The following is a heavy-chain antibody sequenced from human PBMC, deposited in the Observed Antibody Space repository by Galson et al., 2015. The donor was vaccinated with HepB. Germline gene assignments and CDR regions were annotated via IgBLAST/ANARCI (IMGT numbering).Heavy chain of an antibody. J-gene: IGHJ3*02. CDR3: ARAAFDAFDI. V-gene: IGHV1-46*01. CDR2: INPSGGST. CDR1: GYTFTSYY. Sequence: SVKVSCKASGYTFTSYYMHWVRQAPGQGLEWMGIINPSGGSTSYAQKFQGRVTMTRDTSTSTVYMELRSLRSDDTAVYYCARAAFDAFDIWGQGTMVTVSS.